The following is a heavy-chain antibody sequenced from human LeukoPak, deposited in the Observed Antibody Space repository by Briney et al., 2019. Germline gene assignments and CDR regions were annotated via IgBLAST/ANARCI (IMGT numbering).Heavy chain of an antibody. CDR3: ARQTLTLEAFDI. J-gene: IGHJ3*02. CDR1: GGSISSYY. CDR2: IYYSGST. V-gene: IGHV4-59*08. Sequence: PSETLSLTCTVSGGSISSYYWSWIRQPPGKGLEWIGYIYYSGSTNYNPPLKSRVTISVDTSKNQFSLKLSSVTAADTAVYYCARQTLTLEAFDIWGQGTMVTVSS. D-gene: IGHD3-16*01.